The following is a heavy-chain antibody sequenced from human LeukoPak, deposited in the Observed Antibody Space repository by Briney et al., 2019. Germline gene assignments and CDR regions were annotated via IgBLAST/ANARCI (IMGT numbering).Heavy chain of an antibody. D-gene: IGHD6-19*01. CDR2: MNPNSGNT. CDR3: ARIFSADSSGWYSY. V-gene: IGHV1-8*01. J-gene: IGHJ4*02. CDR1: GYTFTSYD. Sequence: GASVKVSCKASGYTFTSYDINWVRQATGQGLEWMGWMNPNSGNTGYAQKFQGRVTMTRNTSISTAYMELSSLRSEDTAVYYCARIFSADSSGWYSYWGQGTLVTVSS.